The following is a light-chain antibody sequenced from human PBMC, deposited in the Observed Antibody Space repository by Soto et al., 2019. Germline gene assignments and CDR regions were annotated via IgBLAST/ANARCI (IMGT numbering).Light chain of an antibody. CDR1: QSISSY. CDR2: AAS. Sequence: DIQMTXSPSSLSASXXXXVTITCRASQSISSYLNWYQQKPGKAPKLLIYAASSLQSGVPSRFSGSGSGTDFTLTISSLQPEDFATYYCQQSYSTPRTFGQGTKVEIK. CDR3: QQSYSTPRT. V-gene: IGKV1-39*01. J-gene: IGKJ1*01.